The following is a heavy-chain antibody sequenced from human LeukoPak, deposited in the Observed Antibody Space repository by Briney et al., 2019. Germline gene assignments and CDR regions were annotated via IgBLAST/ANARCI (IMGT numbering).Heavy chain of an antibody. CDR2: IYYSAST. CDR1: GGSISSYY. CDR3: ARGRGSYDFWSGPYYFDY. Sequence: SETLSLTCTVSGGSISSYYWSWIRQPPGKGLEWIGYIYYSASTNYSPSLKSRVTMSVDTSKNQFSLKLSSVTAADTAVYYCARGRGSYDFWSGPYYFDYWGQGTLVTVSS. D-gene: IGHD3-3*01. V-gene: IGHV4-59*01. J-gene: IGHJ4*02.